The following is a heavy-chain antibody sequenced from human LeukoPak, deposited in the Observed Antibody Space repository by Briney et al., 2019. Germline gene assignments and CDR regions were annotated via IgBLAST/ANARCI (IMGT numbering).Heavy chain of an antibody. CDR1: GFTFSSYW. V-gene: IGHV3-48*01. J-gene: IGHJ4*02. CDR2: ISSSSSTI. Sequence: GGSLRLSCAASGFTFSSYWMNWVRQAPGKGLEWVSYISSSSSTIYYADSVKGRFTISRDNAKNSLYLQMNSLRAEDTAVYYCARAGSAADFDYWGQGTLVTVSS. D-gene: IGHD2-15*01. CDR3: ARAGSAADFDY.